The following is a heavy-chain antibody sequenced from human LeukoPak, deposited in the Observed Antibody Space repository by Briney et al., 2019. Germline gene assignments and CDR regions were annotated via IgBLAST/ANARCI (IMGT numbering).Heavy chain of an antibody. Sequence: WASVKVSCKASGYTFTGYYMHWVRQAPGQGLEWMGWINPNGGTTNYAQKFQGRVTMTRDTSISTAYMELSRLRSDDTAVFYRARGGYTGYDFHYWGQGTLVTVSS. D-gene: IGHD5-12*01. J-gene: IGHJ4*02. V-gene: IGHV1-2*02. CDR1: GYTFTGYY. CDR2: INPNGGTT. CDR3: ARGGYTGYDFHY.